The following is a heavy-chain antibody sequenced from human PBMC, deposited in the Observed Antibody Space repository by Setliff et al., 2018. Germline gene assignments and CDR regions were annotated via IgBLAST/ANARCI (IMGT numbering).Heavy chain of an antibody. V-gene: IGHV3-23*01. D-gene: IGHD4-17*01. Sequence: PGGSLRLSCAASGFTFTNCAMVWVRQVPGKGLEWVAGVIQGGSGVYADSVKGRFIISRDNSKNSCFLQMNNLRVEDTATYYCAKDTVSDGIWDFDSWGQGIVVTVSS. CDR1: GFTFTNCA. J-gene: IGHJ4*02. CDR2: VIQGGSG. CDR3: AKDTVSDGIWDFDS.